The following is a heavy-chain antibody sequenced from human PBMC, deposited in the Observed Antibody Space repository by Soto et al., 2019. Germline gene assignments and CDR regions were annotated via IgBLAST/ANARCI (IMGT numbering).Heavy chain of an antibody. V-gene: IGHV1-46*01. CDR1: GFTFTSYC. Sequence: QVQMVQSGAEVKKAGASVKVSCKTSGFTFTSYCMHWVRQAPGQGLEWMGIINPSGGGTSYAQKFQGRVTMTRDTSTSTAYMEMSSLRYEDTAMYYCATYYCAREGSSGWPFDYWGQGTLVTVSS. D-gene: IGHD6-19*01. J-gene: IGHJ4*02. CDR3: ATYYCAREGSSGWPFDY. CDR2: INPSGGGT.